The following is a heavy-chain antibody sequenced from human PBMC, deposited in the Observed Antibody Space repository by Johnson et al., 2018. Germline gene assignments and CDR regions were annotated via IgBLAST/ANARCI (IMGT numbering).Heavy chain of an antibody. CDR1: GGSFSGYY. CDR2: INHSGST. Sequence: QVQLQQWGAGLLKPSETLSLTCAVYGGSFSGYYWSWIRQPPGKGLEWIGEINHSGSTNYNPSLKSRVTISVDTSKKQFSLKLSSVTAADTAVYFCARGGLRFLVTAFDIWGQGTMVTVSS. V-gene: IGHV4-34*01. D-gene: IGHD3-3*01. J-gene: IGHJ3*02. CDR3: ARGGLRFLVTAFDI.